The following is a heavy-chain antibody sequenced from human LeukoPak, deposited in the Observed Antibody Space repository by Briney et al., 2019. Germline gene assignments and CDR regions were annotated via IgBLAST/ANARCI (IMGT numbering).Heavy chain of an antibody. CDR2: IYTSGST. CDR1: GGSINSYY. Sequence: SETLTLTCTVSGGSINSYYWSWIRQPAGKGLEWLGRIYTSGSTNYNPSLKSRVTMSVDTSKNQFSLKLTSVTAADTAIYYCAFNVAGDAFDIWGQGTMVTVSS. D-gene: IGHD6-19*01. CDR3: AFNVAGDAFDI. J-gene: IGHJ3*02. V-gene: IGHV4-4*07.